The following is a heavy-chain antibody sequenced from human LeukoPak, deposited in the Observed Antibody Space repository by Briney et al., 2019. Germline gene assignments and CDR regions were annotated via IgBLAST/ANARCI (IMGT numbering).Heavy chain of an antibody. D-gene: IGHD2-2*01. CDR2: IYYSGST. J-gene: IGHJ4*02. CDR3: ARSVPAATQTYYFDY. V-gene: IGHV4-59*01. CDR1: GFTFSNAW. Sequence: GSLKPSCEASGFTFSNAWMSWIRQPPGKGLEWIGYIYYSGSTNYNPSLKSRVTISVDTSKNQFSLELSSVTAADTAVYYCARSVPAATQTYYFDYWGQGTLVTVSS.